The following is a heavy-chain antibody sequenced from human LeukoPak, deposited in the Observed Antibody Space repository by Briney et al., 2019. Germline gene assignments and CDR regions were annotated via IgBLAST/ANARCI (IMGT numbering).Heavy chain of an antibody. V-gene: IGHV4-59*01. Sequence: PSETLSLTCTVSGGSISNYYWSWIRQPPGKGLEWIGYIYYSGSTNYNPSLKSRVTISVDTYKNQFSLKLSSVTAADTAVYYCARGDYVMAYWGQGTLVTVSS. D-gene: IGHD4-17*01. CDR3: ARGDYVMAY. J-gene: IGHJ4*02. CDR2: IYYSGST. CDR1: GGSISNYY.